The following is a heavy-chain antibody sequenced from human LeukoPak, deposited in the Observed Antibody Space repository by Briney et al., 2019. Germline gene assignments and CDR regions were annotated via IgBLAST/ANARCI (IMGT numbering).Heavy chain of an antibody. CDR1: GFTFSNYW. CDR2: IKPDGSEK. J-gene: IGHJ4*02. Sequence: GGSLRLSCAASGFTFSNYWMHWVRQAPGKGLEWVANIKPDGSEKYYVDSVKGRFTISRDNAKNSLYLQMNSLRAEDTAVYYCARDQTPFVWGQGTLVTVSS. CDR3: ARDQTPFV. V-gene: IGHV3-7*01.